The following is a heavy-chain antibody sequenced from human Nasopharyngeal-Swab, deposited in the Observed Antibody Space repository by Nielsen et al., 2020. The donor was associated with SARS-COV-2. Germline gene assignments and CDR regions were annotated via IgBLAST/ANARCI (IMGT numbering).Heavy chain of an antibody. Sequence: ASVKVSCKASGYTFTSYGISWVRQAPGQGLEWMGWINAYNGNTNYAQKLQGRVTMTTDTSTSTAYMELRSLRSDHTAVYYCARVESECPADYWGQGTLVTVSS. CDR1: GYTFTSYG. D-gene: IGHD2/OR15-2a*01. CDR3: ARVESECPADY. V-gene: IGHV1-18*04. J-gene: IGHJ4*02. CDR2: INAYNGNT.